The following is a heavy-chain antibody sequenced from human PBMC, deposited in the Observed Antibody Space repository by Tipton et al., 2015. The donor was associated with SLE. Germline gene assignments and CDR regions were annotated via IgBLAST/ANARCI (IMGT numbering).Heavy chain of an antibody. D-gene: IGHD3-3*01. CDR2: ISGGGGIT. Sequence: GSLRLSCAASGFTFNTHAMSWVRQAPGKGLEWISVISGGGGITDYAGSVKGRFTISRDNAKNALYLQMNSLRAEDTAVYYCARHRSLFGYDYWGQGTLVTVSS. V-gene: IGHV3-23*01. J-gene: IGHJ4*02. CDR3: ARHRSLFGYDY. CDR1: GFTFNTHA.